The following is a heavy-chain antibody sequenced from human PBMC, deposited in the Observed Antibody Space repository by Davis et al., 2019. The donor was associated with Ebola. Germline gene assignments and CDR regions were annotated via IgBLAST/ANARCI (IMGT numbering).Heavy chain of an antibody. CDR3: VKGLGLAVPGADY. D-gene: IGHD6-19*01. CDR1: GFNFSRYA. Sequence: GESLKISCVASGFNFSRYAMSWVRQAPGKGLEYVSSVNTNGQTTYYVDSVKGRFTISRDNSKNTLFLQMSSLRTEDTAVYFCVKGLGLAVPGADYWGQGTLVTASS. J-gene: IGHJ4*02. CDR2: VNTNGQTT. V-gene: IGHV3-64D*06.